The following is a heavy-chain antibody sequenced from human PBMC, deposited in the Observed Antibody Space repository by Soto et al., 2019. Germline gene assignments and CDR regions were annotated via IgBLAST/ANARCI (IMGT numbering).Heavy chain of an antibody. Sequence: SETLSLTCAVSSGSISSSNWWSWVRQPPGKGLEWIGEIYHSGSTNYNPSLKSRVTISVDKSKNQFSLKLSSVTAADTAVYYCARVVSGSGSYYPDYYYYYMDVWGKGTTVTVSS. CDR2: IYHSGST. J-gene: IGHJ6*03. V-gene: IGHV4-4*02. CDR1: SGSISSSNW. CDR3: ARVVSGSGSYYPDYYYYYMDV. D-gene: IGHD3-10*01.